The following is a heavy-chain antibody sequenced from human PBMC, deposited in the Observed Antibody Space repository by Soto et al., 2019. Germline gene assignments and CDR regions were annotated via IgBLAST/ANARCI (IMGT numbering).Heavy chain of an antibody. V-gene: IGHV3-66*01. CDR2: IYSGGST. CDR1: GFTVSSKY. CDR3: ARGRQGYCFDY. Sequence: EVQLVESGGGLVQPGGSLRLSCAASGFTVSSKYMSWVRQAPGKGLEWVSVIYSGGSTDYADSVKGRFTISRDNSKNTLYLQMNSLRAEDTAVYYCARGRQGYCFDYWGQGTLVTVSS. J-gene: IGHJ4*02.